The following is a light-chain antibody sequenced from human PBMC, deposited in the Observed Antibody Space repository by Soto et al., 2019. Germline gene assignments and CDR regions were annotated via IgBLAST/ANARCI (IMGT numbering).Light chain of an antibody. V-gene: IGLV2-23*02. CDR1: SNDVGSFAL. CDR3: CSYAGSTAWV. CDR2: EVS. Sequence: QSALTQPASVSGSPGQSITISCTGTSNDVGSFALVSWYQHHPGKTPKLMIYEVSRRPSGVSNRFSGSKSGNTASLTISGLQADDEADYYCCSYAGSTAWVFGGGTKLTVL. J-gene: IGLJ3*02.